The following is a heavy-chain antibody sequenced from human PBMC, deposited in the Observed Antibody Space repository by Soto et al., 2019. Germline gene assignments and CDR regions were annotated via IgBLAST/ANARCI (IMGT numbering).Heavy chain of an antibody. CDR1: GFTFSSYA. V-gene: IGHV3-30-3*01. CDR2: ISYDGSNK. J-gene: IGHJ4*02. D-gene: IGHD6-19*01. Sequence: QVQLVESGGGVVQPGRSLRLSCAASGFTFSSYAMHWVRQAPGKGLEWVAVISYDGSNKYYADSVKGRFTISRDNSKNTLYLQMNSLRAEDTAVYYCARDGGSSGWYPRCDYRGQGTLVTVSS. CDR3: ARDGGSSGWYPRCDY.